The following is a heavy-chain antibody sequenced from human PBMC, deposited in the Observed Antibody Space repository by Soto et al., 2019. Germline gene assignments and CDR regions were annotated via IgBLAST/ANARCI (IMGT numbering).Heavy chain of an antibody. CDR2: ISYDGSNK. V-gene: IGHV3-30-3*01. Sequence: QVQLVESGGGVIQPGRSLRLSCAASGFTFSSYAMHWVRQAPGKGLEWVAVISYDGSNKYYADSVKGRFTISRDNSKNKLYLQMNSLRAEDTAVYYCARDGHMTTVTTRSIFYGMDVWGQGATVTVSS. CDR1: GFTFSSYA. D-gene: IGHD4-17*01. CDR3: ARDGHMTTVTTRSIFYGMDV. J-gene: IGHJ6*02.